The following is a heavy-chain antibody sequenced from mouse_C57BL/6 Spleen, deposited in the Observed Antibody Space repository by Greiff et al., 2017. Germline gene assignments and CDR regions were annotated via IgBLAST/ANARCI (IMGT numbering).Heavy chain of an antibody. Sequence: VQLQQSGPELVKPGASVQISCKASGYTFTDYYMNWVKQSHGKSLEWIGDINPNNGGTSYNQKFKGKATLTVDKSSSTAYMELRSLTSEDSAAYYCARRTLKYLYAMDYWGQGTSVTVSS. J-gene: IGHJ4*01. CDR1: GYTFTDYY. D-gene: IGHD2-10*02. CDR3: ARRTLKYLYAMDY. CDR2: INPNNGGT. V-gene: IGHV1-26*01.